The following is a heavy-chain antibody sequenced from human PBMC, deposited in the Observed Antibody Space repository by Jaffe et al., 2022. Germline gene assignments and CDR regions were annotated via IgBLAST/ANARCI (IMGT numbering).Heavy chain of an antibody. D-gene: IGHD3-10*01. CDR3: ATLYASGDY. V-gene: IGHV3-23*01. CDR1: GFIFRTYA. CDR2: RIGNDNIP. J-gene: IGHJ4*02. Sequence: EVQVLESGGGLVQPGGSLRLSCTASGFIFRTYAMNWVRLAPGKGLEWVSRIGNDNIPKYADSVKGRFTISRDNSKNAVYLQMNNLRAEDTALYYCATLYASGDYWGQGTLVSVSS.